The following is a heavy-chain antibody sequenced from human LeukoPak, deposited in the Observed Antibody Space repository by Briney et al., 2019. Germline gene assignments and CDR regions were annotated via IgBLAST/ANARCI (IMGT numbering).Heavy chain of an antibody. CDR1: GGSFSGYY. CDR2: INHSGST. D-gene: IGHD3-3*01. Sequence: SETLSLTCAVYGGSFSGYYWSWIRQPPGKGLEWIGEINHSGSTIYNPSLKSRVTISVDTSKNQFSLKLSSVTAADTAVYYCARAPSDDFWSGYWGAFDYWGQGTLVTVSS. V-gene: IGHV4-34*01. J-gene: IGHJ4*02. CDR3: ARAPSDDFWSGYWGAFDY.